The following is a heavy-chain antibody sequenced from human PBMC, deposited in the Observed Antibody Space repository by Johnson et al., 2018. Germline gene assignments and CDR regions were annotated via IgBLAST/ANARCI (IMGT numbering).Heavy chain of an antibody. CDR2: IRSDGNSP. V-gene: IGHV3-74*02. CDR1: GFTFTLYW. D-gene: IGHD6-19*01. Sequence: EVQLLETGGGLVQXGGSLRLXCAASGFTFTLYWIHWVRQAPWKGLVWVSRIRSDGNSPTYAESVKGRFTISRDNSKNTLFRQMDSLRAEDTAVYYCAKVYRSGWSYFDSWGQGTLVTVSS. CDR3: AKVYRSGWSYFDS. J-gene: IGHJ4*02.